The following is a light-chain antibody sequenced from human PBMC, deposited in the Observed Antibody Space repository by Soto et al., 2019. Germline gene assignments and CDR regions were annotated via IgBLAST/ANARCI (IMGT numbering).Light chain of an antibody. J-gene: IGKJ1*01. CDR3: QQTYTFPWT. V-gene: IGKV1-39*01. Sequence: DVGMTQSKACLSASVGDTVTITCRASQGISDYLSWFQHKPGEAPKLLIYTASSLQGGVPLRFSGAGSRTDFSLTISGLQPEDSATYYCQQTYTFPWTFGQGTKVDIK. CDR1: QGISDY. CDR2: TAS.